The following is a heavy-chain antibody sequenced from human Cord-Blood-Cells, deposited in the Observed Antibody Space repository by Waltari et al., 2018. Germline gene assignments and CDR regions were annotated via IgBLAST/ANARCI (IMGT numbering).Heavy chain of an antibody. CDR3: ARGKDDILTGNAFDI. CDR2: INHSGRT. Sequence: QVQLQQWGAGLLKPSETLSLTCAVYGGSFSGYYWSWIRQPPGKGLEWSGEINHSGRTNYNPSLKSRVTISVDTSKNQFSLKLSSVTAADTAVYYCARGKDDILTGNAFDIWGQGTMVTDSS. D-gene: IGHD3-9*01. CDR1: GGSFSGYY. V-gene: IGHV4-34*01. J-gene: IGHJ3*02.